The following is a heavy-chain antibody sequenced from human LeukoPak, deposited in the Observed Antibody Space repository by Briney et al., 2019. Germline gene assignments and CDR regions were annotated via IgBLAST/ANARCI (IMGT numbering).Heavy chain of an antibody. Sequence: PGGSLRLSRAASGFTFSSYWMHWVRQAPGKGLVWVSRINSDGSTINYADSVKGRFTISRDNAKNTLYLQMNSLRAEDTAVYYCARDFGGSRDYWGQGTLVTVSS. V-gene: IGHV3-74*01. CDR3: ARDFGGSRDY. J-gene: IGHJ4*02. CDR2: INSDGSTI. CDR1: GFTFSSYW. D-gene: IGHD3-10*01.